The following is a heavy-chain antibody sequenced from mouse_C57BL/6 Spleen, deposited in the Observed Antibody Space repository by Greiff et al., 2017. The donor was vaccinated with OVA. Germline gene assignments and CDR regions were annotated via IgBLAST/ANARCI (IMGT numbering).Heavy chain of an antibody. D-gene: IGHD1-1*01. CDR3: AKTYYGREAYYFDY. Sequence: VQLQQSGPGLVQPSQSLSITCTVSGFSLTSYGVHWVRQSPGKGLEWLGVIWRGGSTDYNAAFMSRLSITKDNSKSQVFCKMNSLQADDTAIYYCAKTYYGREAYYFDYWGKGTTLTVSS. J-gene: IGHJ2*01. V-gene: IGHV2-5*01. CDR1: GFSLTSYG. CDR2: IWRGGST.